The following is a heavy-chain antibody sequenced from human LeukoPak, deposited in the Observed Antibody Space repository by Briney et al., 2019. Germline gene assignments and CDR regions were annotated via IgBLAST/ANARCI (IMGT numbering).Heavy chain of an antibody. Sequence: ASVKVSCKASGYTLTAYYMHWVRQAPGQGLEWMGWINPHTGGTNYAQKFQGRLILTRDTSINTAYMELNRLRSDDTAMYYCARRENIYGSGWLWGQGTLVTVSS. D-gene: IGHD3-10*01. V-gene: IGHV1-2*02. J-gene: IGHJ4*02. CDR2: INPHTGGT. CDR1: GYTLTAYY. CDR3: ARRENIYGSGWL.